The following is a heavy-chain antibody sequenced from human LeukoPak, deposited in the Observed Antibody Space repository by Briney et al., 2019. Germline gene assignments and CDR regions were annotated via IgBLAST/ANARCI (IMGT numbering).Heavy chain of an antibody. CDR2: TYYRSKWYN. V-gene: IGHV6-1*01. J-gene: IGHJ4*02. D-gene: IGHD6-25*01. CDR1: GDSVSSDSVT. CDR3: ARRGAKAAFDY. Sequence: QVQLQQSGPGLVEPSQTLSLTFAISGDSVSSDSVTWNWIRQSPSRGLEWLGRTYYRSKWYNDYAVSVKSRIIFNPDTSKNQFSLQLNSVTPDDTAVYYCARRGAKAAFDYWGQGTLVTVSS.